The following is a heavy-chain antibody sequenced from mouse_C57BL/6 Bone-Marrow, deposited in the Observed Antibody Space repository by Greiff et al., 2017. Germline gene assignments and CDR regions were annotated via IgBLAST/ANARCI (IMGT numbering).Heavy chain of an antibody. J-gene: IGHJ2*01. CDR2: IDPSDSYT. CDR3: ARSGPYYYGSSYSYYFDY. D-gene: IGHD1-1*01. CDR1: GYTFTSYW. Sequence: QVQLQQPGAELVRPGTSVKLSCKASGYTFTSYWMHWVKQRPGQGLEWIGVIDPSDSYTNYNQKFKGKATLTVDPSSSTAYMQLSSLPSEDSAVYYCARSGPYYYGSSYSYYFDYWGQGTTLTVSS. V-gene: IGHV1-59*01.